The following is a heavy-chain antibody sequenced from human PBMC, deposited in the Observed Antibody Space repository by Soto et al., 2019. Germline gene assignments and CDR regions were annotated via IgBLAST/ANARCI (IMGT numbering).Heavy chain of an antibody. CDR1: GGSISSSSYY. CDR3: ARHKRIAAAINWFDP. CDR2: IYYSGST. V-gene: IGHV4-39*01. D-gene: IGHD6-13*01. J-gene: IGHJ5*02. Sequence: AETLSVTWTVSGGSISSSSYYWGWIRQPPGKGLEWIGSIYYSGSTYYNPSLKSRVTISVDTSKNQFSLKLSSVTAADTAVYYCARHKRIAAAINWFDPWGQGTLVTVSS.